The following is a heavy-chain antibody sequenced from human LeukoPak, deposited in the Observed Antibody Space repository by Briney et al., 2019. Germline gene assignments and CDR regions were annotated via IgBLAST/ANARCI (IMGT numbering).Heavy chain of an antibody. CDR3: ARGIFGVVDTYYYYYYMDV. Sequence: SETLSLTCAVSGGSISSSNWWSWVRQPPGKGLEWIGEIYHSGSTNYNPTLKSRVTMSVDKSKNQFSLKLSSVTAADTALYYCARGIFGVVDTYYYYYYMDVWGKGTTVTVSS. CDR2: IYHSGST. CDR1: GGSISSSNW. J-gene: IGHJ6*03. D-gene: IGHD3-3*01. V-gene: IGHV4-4*02.